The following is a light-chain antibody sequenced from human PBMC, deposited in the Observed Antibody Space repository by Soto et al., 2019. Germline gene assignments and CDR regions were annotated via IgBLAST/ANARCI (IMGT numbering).Light chain of an antibody. J-gene: IGLJ1*01. CDR3: CSYAGSSTFFYV. CDR2: EGS. CDR1: SSDVGSYNL. Sequence: QSGLTHPASVSGSPGQSITISCTGTSSDVGSYNLVSWYQQHPGKAPKLMIYEGSKRPSGVSNRSSGSKSGNTASLTISGLQAEDEADYYCCSYAGSSTFFYVLGTGTKVTVL. V-gene: IGLV2-23*03.